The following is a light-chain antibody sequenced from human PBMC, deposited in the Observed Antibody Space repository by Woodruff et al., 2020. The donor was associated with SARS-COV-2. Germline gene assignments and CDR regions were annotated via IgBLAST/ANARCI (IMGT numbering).Light chain of an antibody. CDR2: WAS. CDR1: QSVLYSSNNKNY. V-gene: IGKV4-1*01. J-gene: IGKJ5*01. Sequence: NCKSSQSVLYSSNNKNYLAWYQQKPGQPPKLLIYWASTRESGVPDRFSGSGSGTDFTLTISSLQAEDVAVYYCQQYYSTPQIT. CDR3: QQYYSTPQIT.